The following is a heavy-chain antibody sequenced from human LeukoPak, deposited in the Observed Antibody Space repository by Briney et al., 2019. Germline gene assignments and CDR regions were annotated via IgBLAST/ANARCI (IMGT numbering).Heavy chain of an antibody. CDR2: ISYDGSNK. CDR1: GFTFSSYA. Sequence: GGSLRLSCAASGFTFSSYAMHWVRQAPGKGLEWVAVISYDGSNKYYADSVKGRFTISRDNSKNTLYLQMNSLRAEDTAVYYCARGYGDYVVTYFQHWGQGTLVTVSS. D-gene: IGHD4-17*01. CDR3: ARGYGDYVVTYFQH. V-gene: IGHV3-30*04. J-gene: IGHJ1*01.